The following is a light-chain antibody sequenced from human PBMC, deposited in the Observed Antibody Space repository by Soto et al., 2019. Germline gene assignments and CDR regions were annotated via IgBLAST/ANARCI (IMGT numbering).Light chain of an antibody. CDR3: QEYNNLPSR. V-gene: IGKV3-15*01. J-gene: IGKJ1*01. CDR2: GAS. CDR1: QSVSSN. Sequence: EIVMAQSPATLSVARGERATLSCRASQSVSSNLAWYQQRPAQAPRLLIYGASTRATGIPARLSGSGSGLEFPLTISSLQSEFFGXYYCQEYNNLPSRFAHGTKVDI.